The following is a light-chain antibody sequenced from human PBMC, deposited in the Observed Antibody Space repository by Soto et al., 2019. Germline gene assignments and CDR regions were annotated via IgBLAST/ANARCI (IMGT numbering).Light chain of an antibody. CDR1: QSVSSSY. Sequence: EIVLTQSPGTLSLSPGERATLSCRASQSVSSSYLAWYQQKPGQAPRLLIYGASSRATGIPDRFSGSGSGTDFTLTISRLEPEDFAVYYCQQYGSPLTFGGGTTGDIK. J-gene: IGKJ4*01. V-gene: IGKV3-20*01. CDR3: QQYGSPLT. CDR2: GAS.